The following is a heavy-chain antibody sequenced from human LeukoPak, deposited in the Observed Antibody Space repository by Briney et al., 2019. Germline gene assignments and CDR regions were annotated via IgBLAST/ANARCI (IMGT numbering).Heavy chain of an antibody. CDR1: GFTFSSYG. D-gene: IGHD5-12*01. CDR3: ATSARKGYSGYGGDY. CDR2: ISYDGSNK. J-gene: IGHJ4*02. Sequence: GSLRLSCAASGFTFSSYGMHWVRQAPGKGLEWVAVISYDGSNKYYADSVKGRFTISRDNSKNTLYLQMNSLRAEDTAVYYCATSARKGYSGYGGDYWGQGTLVTVSS. V-gene: IGHV3-30*03.